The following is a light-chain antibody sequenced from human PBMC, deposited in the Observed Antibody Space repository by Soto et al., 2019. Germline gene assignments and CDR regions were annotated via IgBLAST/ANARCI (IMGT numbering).Light chain of an antibody. CDR1: QSISSY. CDR2: AAS. V-gene: IGKV1-39*01. J-gene: IGKJ5*01. Sequence: DIQMTQSPSSLSASVGDRVTITCRASQSISSYLNWYQQKPGKAPKLLIYAASSLQSGVPSRFSGSGSGTDFTLTISSLQPEDFATYYCQQSYSTPTITSPQGALPENK. CDR3: QQSYSTPTIT.